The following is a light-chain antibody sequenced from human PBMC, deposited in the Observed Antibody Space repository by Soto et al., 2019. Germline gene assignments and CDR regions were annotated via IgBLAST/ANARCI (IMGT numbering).Light chain of an antibody. V-gene: IGKV1-12*01. CDR3: QQANSFPLT. CDR1: QGISSW. J-gene: IGKJ4*01. Sequence: DIQMTQSPSSVSASVGDRVTITCRASQGISSWLVWYQQKPGKAPKLLIYAASSLQSGVPSRSSGSGSGTDFTLTISSLQPEDFATYYCQQANSFPLTFGGGTKVEIK. CDR2: AAS.